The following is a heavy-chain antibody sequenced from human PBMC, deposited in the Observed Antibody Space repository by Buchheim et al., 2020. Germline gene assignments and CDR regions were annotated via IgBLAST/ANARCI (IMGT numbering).Heavy chain of an antibody. Sequence: EVQLVDSGGGLVQPGESLRLSCAASGFSFSGYAMSWVRQAPGKGLEWVSSISGSGATPFNADSVKGRFTISRDNSKNMLYLQMNSLRAEDTAVYFCAKGSRGYTNYYFDYWGQGTL. CDR2: ISGSGATP. J-gene: IGHJ4*02. V-gene: IGHV3-23*04. D-gene: IGHD4-11*01. CDR3: AKGSRGYTNYYFDY. CDR1: GFSFSGYA.